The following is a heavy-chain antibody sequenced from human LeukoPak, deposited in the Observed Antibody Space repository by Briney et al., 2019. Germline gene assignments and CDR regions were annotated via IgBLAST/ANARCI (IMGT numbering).Heavy chain of an antibody. CDR2: IWYDGSNK. J-gene: IGHJ4*02. V-gene: IGHV3-33*01. Sequence: GGSLRLSCAASGFIFSSYGMHWVRQAPGKGLEWVAVIWYDGSNKYFADSVKGRFTISRDNSKNTLFLQMNSLRAKDTAVYYCARGTSGYYYVTDYWGQGTLVTVSS. CDR3: ARGTSGYYYVTDY. D-gene: IGHD3-22*01. CDR1: GFIFSSYG.